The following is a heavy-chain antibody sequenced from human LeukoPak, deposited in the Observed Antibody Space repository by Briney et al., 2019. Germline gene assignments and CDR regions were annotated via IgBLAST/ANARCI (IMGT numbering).Heavy chain of an antibody. V-gene: IGHV3-48*03. Sequence: GGSLRLSCAASGFSFSTYEMNWVRQAPGKGLEWVSYIGTTDGSKYYADSVKGRFSISRENAKNSLYLQMNSLRDEDTAVYYCARDHNWAFDFWGQGAMVTVSS. J-gene: IGHJ3*01. D-gene: IGHD3-16*01. CDR3: ARDHNWAFDF. CDR2: IGTTDGSK. CDR1: GFSFSTYE.